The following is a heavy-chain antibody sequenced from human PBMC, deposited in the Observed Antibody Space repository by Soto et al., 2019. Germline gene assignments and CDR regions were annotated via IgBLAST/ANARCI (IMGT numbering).Heavy chain of an antibody. CDR3: ARDQRRYDFWSGPPIYYYGMDV. Sequence: SLRLSCAESAFHLSSYGMHWVRTASGTGLAWVAVIWYDGSNKYYADSVKGRFTISRDNSKNTLYLQMNSLRAEDTAVYYCARDQRRYDFWSGPPIYYYGMDVWGQGITVTLSS. J-gene: IGHJ6*02. V-gene: IGHV3-33*01. D-gene: IGHD3-3*01. CDR2: IWYDGSNK. CDR1: AFHLSSYG.